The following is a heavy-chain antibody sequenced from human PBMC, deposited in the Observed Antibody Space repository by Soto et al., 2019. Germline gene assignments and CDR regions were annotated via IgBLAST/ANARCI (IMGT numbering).Heavy chain of an antibody. CDR3: ATNEGRXGYSFDY. J-gene: IGHJ4*02. V-gene: IGHV1-69*01. CDR2: IIPIFGTX. D-gene: IGHD5-12*01. Sequence: WMGXIIPIFGTXQYAEKFQDRVTITAXXXXXTAYMELSSLTSEDTAVYYCATNEGRXGYSFDYWGQGTLVTVSS.